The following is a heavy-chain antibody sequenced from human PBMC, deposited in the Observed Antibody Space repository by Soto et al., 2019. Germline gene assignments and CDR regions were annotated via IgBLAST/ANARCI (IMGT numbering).Heavy chain of an antibody. CDR3: ARDYWGYDSSGYYPGVFDY. CDR2: IIPIFGTA. CDR1: GGTFSSYA. J-gene: IGHJ4*02. D-gene: IGHD3-22*01. V-gene: IGHV1-69*13. Sequence: ASVKVSCKASGGTFSSYAISWVRQAPGQGLEWMGGIIPIFGTANYAQKFQGRVTITADESTSTAYMELSSLRSEDTAVYYCARDYWGYDSSGYYPGVFDYWGQGTLVTVSS.